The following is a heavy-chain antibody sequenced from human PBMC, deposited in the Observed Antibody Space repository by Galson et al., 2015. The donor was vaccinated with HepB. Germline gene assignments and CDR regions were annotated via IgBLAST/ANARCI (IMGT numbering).Heavy chain of an antibody. D-gene: IGHD3-10*01. CDR3: LGGSGSYHYLGGEYFQH. CDR1: GFTFSSYA. V-gene: IGHV3-64D*06. CDR2: ISSNGGST. Sequence: SLRLSCAASGFTFSSYAMHWVRQAPGKGLEYVSAISSNGGSTYYADSVKGRFTISRDNSKNTLYLQMSSLRAEDTAVYYCLGGSGSYHYLGGEYFQHWGQGTLVTVSS. J-gene: IGHJ1*01.